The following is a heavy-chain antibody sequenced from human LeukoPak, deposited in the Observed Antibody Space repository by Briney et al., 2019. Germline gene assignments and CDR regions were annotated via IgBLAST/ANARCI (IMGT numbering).Heavy chain of an antibody. J-gene: IGHJ5*02. CDR3: ARDLSPYYDFWSGPRFDP. CDR2: IYYSGST. Sequence: SETLSLTCTVSGGSISSYYWSWIRQPPGKGLEWIGYIYYSGSTNYNPSLKSRVTISVDTSKNQFSLKLSSVTAADTAVYYCARDLSPYYDFWSGPRFDPWGQGTLDTVSS. CDR1: GGSISSYY. D-gene: IGHD3-3*01. V-gene: IGHV4-59*01.